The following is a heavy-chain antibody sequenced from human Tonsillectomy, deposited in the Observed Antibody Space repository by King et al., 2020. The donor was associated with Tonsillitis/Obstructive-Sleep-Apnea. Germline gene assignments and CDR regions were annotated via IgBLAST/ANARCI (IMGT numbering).Heavy chain of an antibody. J-gene: IGHJ3*02. CDR2: IIPIFGTA. V-gene: IGHV1-69*01. D-gene: IGHD3-3*01. CDR1: GGTFSSYA. Sequence: VQLVESGAEVKKPGSSVKVSCKASGGTFSSYAISWVRQAPGQGLEWTGGIIPIFGTANYAQKFQGRVTITADESTSTAYMELSSLRSEDTAVYYCARFTSGIFGVVNHAFDIWGQGTMVTVSS. CDR3: ARFTSGIFGVVNHAFDI.